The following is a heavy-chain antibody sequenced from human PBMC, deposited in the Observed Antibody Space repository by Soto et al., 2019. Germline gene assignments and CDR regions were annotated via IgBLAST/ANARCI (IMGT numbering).Heavy chain of an antibody. V-gene: IGHV4-30-2*01. D-gene: IGHD3-16*01. J-gene: IGHJ4*02. CDR1: GVSITTNGYS. CDR2: IYPSGTI. Sequence: SETLSLTCAVSGVSITTNGYSWSWIRQPPGKGLEWIGYIYPSGTIFDNPSLNSRATISADTSNNQFSLKLTSVTAADTAVYFCATYTAFAKYYFDYWGRGTLVTVSS. CDR3: ATYTAFAKYYFDY.